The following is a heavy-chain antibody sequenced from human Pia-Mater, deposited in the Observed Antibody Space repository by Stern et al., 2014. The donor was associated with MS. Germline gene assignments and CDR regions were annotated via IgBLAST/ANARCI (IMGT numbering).Heavy chain of an antibody. V-gene: IGHV7-4-1*02. CDR3: ARPITGADHAFDY. D-gene: IGHD6-19*01. Sequence: QVQLVESGSEMRKPGASVQISCKASGYSFNRYAMEWVRQAPGLGLEWLGWINTNTGNPTYAQGFTGRLVFSLDTSVNTAYLQISSLKAEDTAVYYCARPITGADHAFDYWGQGTLVTVSS. CDR2: INTNTGNP. J-gene: IGHJ4*02. CDR1: GYSFNRYA.